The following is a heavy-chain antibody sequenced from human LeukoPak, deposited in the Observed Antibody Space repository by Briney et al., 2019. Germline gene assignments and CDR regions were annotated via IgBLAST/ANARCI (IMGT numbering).Heavy chain of an antibody. CDR3: AKDRGPQVYFFDY. V-gene: IGHV3-30-3*02. CDR2: ISYDGRNK. Sequence: GGSLRLSCVASGFTFSTYAMHWVRQAPGKGLEWVAVISYDGRNKYYADSVKGRFTISRDNSKTTLYLQMNSLRAEDTAVYYCAKDRGPQVYFFDYWGQGTLVTVSS. J-gene: IGHJ4*02. D-gene: IGHD1-14*01. CDR1: GFTFSTYA.